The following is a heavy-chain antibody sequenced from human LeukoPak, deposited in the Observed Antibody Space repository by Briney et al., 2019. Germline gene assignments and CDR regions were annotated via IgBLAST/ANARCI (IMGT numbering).Heavy chain of an antibody. J-gene: IGHJ4*02. D-gene: IGHD4-11*01. V-gene: IGHV3-23*01. Sequence: GGSLRLSCATSGFTFSSYAMSWVRQAPGKGLEWVSAISGSDDNTYYADSVRGRFTISRDKSKNTLYLQMNSLRAEDTAVYYCAKLTTSWGQGTLVTVSS. CDR1: GFTFSSYA. CDR2: ISGSDDNT. CDR3: AKLTTS.